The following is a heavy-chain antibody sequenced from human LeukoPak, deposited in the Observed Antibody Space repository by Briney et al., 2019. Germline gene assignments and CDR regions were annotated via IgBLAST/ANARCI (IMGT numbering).Heavy chain of an antibody. CDR2: ISGSAHKI. V-gene: IGHV3-23*01. D-gene: IGHD5-18*01. J-gene: IGHJ4*02. CDR3: AGRPTGYSSGYIH. CDR1: GITFSNYA. Sequence: GSLRLSCVASGITFSNYAVSWVRQAPEKGLDWVSVISGSAHKIRYADSVKGRFTISRDNSENVVYLQMNNLRVEDTAVYYCAGRPTGYSSGYIHWGQGTLVTVSS.